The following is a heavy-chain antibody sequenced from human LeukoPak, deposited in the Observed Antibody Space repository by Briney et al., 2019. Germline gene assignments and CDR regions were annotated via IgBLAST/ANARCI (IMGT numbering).Heavy chain of an antibody. D-gene: IGHD6-19*01. V-gene: IGHV1-46*01. CDR3: ARDRIAVAGRKYYYYMDV. CDR1: GYTFTSYY. CDR2: INPSGGST. J-gene: IGHJ6*03. Sequence: GASVKVSCKASGYTFTSYYIHWVRQAPGQGLEWMGLINPSGGSTNYAQKFQGRVTMTRDTSISTAYMELSRLRSDDTAVYYCARDRIAVAGRKYYYYMDVWGKGTTVTVSS.